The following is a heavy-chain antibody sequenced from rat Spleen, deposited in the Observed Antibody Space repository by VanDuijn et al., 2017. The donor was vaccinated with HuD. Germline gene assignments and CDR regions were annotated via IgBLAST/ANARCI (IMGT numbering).Heavy chain of an antibody. CDR2: IWSGGST. J-gene: IGHJ3*01. CDR3: IRESLPGYNSHWFVY. V-gene: IGHV2-15*01. D-gene: IGHD1-4*01. CDR1: GFSLTSYG. Sequence: QVQLKESGPDLVQPSQTLSLTCTVSGFSLTSYGVNWVRQPPGKGLEWIGAIWSGGSTDYNSALKSRLSISRDPSKSQGFLKMNSLQNEDTAIYFCIRESLPGYNSHWFVYWGQGTLVTVSS.